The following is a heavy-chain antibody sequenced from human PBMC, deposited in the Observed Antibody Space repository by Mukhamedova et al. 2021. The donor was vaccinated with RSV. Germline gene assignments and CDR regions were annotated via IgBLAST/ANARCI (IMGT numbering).Heavy chain of an antibody. J-gene: IGHJ4*02. D-gene: IGHD3-22*01. CDR3: ARGRNYYDTSGYHKALDY. V-gene: IGHV4-4*07. Sequence: TSGSTNYNPSLESRVTMSVDTSKNQFSLKLTSVTTADTAVYYCARGRNYYDTSGYHKALDYWGQGTLVSVSS. CDR2: TSGST.